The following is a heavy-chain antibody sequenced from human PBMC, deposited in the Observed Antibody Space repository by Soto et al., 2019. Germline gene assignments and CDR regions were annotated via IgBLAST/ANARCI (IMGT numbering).Heavy chain of an antibody. CDR1: GGSIRNYY. D-gene: IGHD2-8*02. Sequence: PSETLSLTCTVSGGSIRNYYWSWVRQPAGKGLEWIGRIHSSGSTTYNPSLKSRVTMSVDTSKNQFSLRLNSVTAADTAVYYCATFNSAALVPGGVFDIWGQGTMVTVSS. CDR3: ATFNSAALVPGGVFDI. J-gene: IGHJ3*02. CDR2: IHSSGST. V-gene: IGHV4-4*07.